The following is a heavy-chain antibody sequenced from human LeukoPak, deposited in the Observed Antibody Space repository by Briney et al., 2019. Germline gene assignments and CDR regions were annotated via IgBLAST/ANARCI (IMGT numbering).Heavy chain of an antibody. CDR2: INPSGGST. V-gene: IGHV1-46*01. D-gene: IGHD1-26*01. J-gene: IGHJ3*02. CDR3: ARGLLTDAFDI. CDR1: GYTFTSYY. Sequence: ASVKVSCKASGYTFTSYYMHWVRKAPGQGLEGMGIINPSGGSTSYAQKFQGRVTMTRDMSTSTVYMELSSLRSEDTAVYYCARGLLTDAFDIWGQGTMVTVSS.